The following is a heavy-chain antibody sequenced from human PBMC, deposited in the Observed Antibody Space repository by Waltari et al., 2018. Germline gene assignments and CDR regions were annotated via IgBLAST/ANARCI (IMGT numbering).Heavy chain of an antibody. CDR3: SRGRNNGASDYWTTNWFDP. J-gene: IGHJ5*02. D-gene: IGHD3-3*01. CDR2: INPSGGST. CDR1: GYTFTSYY. V-gene: IGHV1-46*01. Sequence: QVQLVQSGAEVKKPGASVKVSCKASGYTFTSYYMHWVRQAPGQGLEWMGRINPSGGSTRYSQKFQGTVTMTRDTSTNTVYMEWSSLRSEDTAVYYCSRGRNNGASDYWTTNWFDPRGQGTLVTVSS.